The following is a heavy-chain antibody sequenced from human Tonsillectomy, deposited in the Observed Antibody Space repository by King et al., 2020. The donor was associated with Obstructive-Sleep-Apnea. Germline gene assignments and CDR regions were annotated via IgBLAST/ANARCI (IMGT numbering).Heavy chain of an antibody. V-gene: IGHV3-30*18. CDR3: AKELLWLGELKGPFVDY. J-gene: IGHJ4*02. CDR2: ISYDGSSK. D-gene: IGHD3-10*01. Sequence: VQLVESGGGVVQPGRSLRLSCAASGFTFSNFGMNWVRQAPGKGLEWVAVISYDGSSKNYADSVEGRFTISRDNSRYTLYLQMNSLRAEDTAVYYCAKELLWLGELKGPFVDYWGQGILVTVSS. CDR1: GFTFSNFG.